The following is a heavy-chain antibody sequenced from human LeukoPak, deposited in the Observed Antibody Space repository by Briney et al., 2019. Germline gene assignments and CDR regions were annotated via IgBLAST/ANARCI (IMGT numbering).Heavy chain of an antibody. V-gene: IGHV1-2*02. D-gene: IGHD3-22*01. J-gene: IGHJ4*02. CDR3: ARALRYDDSSGYYAY. CDR2: INPNSGAT. Sequence: VASVKVSCKASGYTFSGYYMHWVRQAPGQGLEWMGWINPNSGATNYAQTLQGRVTMTRDTSISIVYMELSRLRTDETAVYYCARALRYDDSSGYYAYWGQGTLVTVSS. CDR1: GYTFSGYY.